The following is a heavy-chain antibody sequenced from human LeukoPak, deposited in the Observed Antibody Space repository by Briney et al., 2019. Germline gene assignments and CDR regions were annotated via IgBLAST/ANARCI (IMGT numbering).Heavy chain of an antibody. CDR3: ARVVGSSSWYFRY. V-gene: IGHV4-34*01. D-gene: IGHD6-13*01. CDR2: INNSGST. J-gene: IGHJ4*02. CDR1: GGSFSGYY. Sequence: TDTLSLTCAVYGGSFSGYYWSWIRQPPGRGLEWIGEINNSGSTNYNPSLKSRVTISVDTSKNQFFLKLSSVTAADTAVYYCARVVGSSSWYFRYWGQGTLVTVS.